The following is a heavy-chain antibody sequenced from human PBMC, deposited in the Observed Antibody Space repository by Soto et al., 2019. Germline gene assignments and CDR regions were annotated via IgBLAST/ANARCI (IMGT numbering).Heavy chain of an antibody. J-gene: IGHJ6*03. CDR1: GFTFSSYS. Sequence: EVQLVESGGGLVQPGGSLRLSCAASGFTFSSYSMNWVRQAPGKGLEWVSYISSSSSTIYYADSVKGRFTISRDNAKNSLYLQMNSLRAEDTAVYYCARVVVSPYGDYVGYYYYYMDVWGKGTTVTVSS. CDR3: ARVVVSPYGDYVGYYYYYMDV. V-gene: IGHV3-48*01. D-gene: IGHD4-17*01. CDR2: ISSSSSTI.